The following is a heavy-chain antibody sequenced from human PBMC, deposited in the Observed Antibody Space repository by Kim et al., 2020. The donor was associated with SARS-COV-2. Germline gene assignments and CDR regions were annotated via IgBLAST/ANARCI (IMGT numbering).Heavy chain of an antibody. D-gene: IGHD2-15*01. CDR1: GFTFSDYY. CDR2: ISSSSSYT. CDR3: ARGGRARYCSGGSCLNDY. Sequence: GGSLRLSCAASGFTFSDYYMSWIRQAPGKGLEWVSYISSSSSYTNYADSVKGRFTISRDNAKNSLYLQMNSLRAEDTAVYYCARGGRARYCSGGSCLNDYWGQGTLVTVSS. J-gene: IGHJ4*02. V-gene: IGHV3-11*05.